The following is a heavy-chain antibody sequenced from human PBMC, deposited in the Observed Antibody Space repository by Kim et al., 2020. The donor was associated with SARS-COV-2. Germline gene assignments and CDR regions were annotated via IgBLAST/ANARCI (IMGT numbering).Heavy chain of an antibody. D-gene: IGHD3-10*01. J-gene: IGHJ6*02. Sequence: SQTLSLTCAISGDSVSSNSAAWNWIRQSPSRGLEWLGRTYYRSKWYNDYAVSVKSRITINPDTSKNQFSLQLNSVTPEDTAVYYCARGPGGSGSYYDYYYGMDVWGQGTTVTVSS. CDR3: ARGPGGSGSYYDYYYGMDV. V-gene: IGHV6-1*01. CDR2: TYYRSKWYN. CDR1: GDSVSSNSAA.